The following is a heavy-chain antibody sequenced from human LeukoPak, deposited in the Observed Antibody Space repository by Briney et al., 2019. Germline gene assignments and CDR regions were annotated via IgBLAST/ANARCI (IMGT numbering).Heavy chain of an antibody. CDR2: IYHSGNT. V-gene: IGHV4-4*02. CDR3: ARGPRDDYGDTVPFDY. J-gene: IGHJ4*02. CDR1: GGSISSSNW. Sequence: SETLSLTCAVSGGSISSSNWWSWVRQPPGKGLEWIGEIYHSGNTNYNPSLKSRVTISLDKSKNQFSLKLSSVTAADTAVYYCARGPRDDYGDTVPFDYWGQGTLVTVSS. D-gene: IGHD4-17*01.